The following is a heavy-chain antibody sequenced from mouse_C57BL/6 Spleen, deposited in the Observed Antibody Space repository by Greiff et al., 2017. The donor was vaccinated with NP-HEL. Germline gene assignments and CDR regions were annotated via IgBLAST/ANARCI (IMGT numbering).Heavy chain of an antibody. V-gene: IGHV1-69*01. CDR1: GYTFTSYW. Sequence: QVQLQQPGAELVMPGASVKLSCKASGYTFTSYWMHWVKQRPGQGLEWIGEIDPSDSYTNYNQKFKGKSTLTVDKSSSTAYMQLSSLTSEDSAVYYCARSSKGAMGGWGQGTSVTVA. D-gene: IGHD1-1*01. J-gene: IGHJ4*01. CDR2: IDPSDSYT. CDR3: ARSSKGAMGG.